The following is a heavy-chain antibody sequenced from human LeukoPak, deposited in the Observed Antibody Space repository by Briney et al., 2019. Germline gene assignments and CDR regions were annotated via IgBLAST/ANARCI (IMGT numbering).Heavy chain of an antibody. CDR1: GGTFSSYA. CDR2: IIPIFGIA. Sequence: ASVKVSCKASGGTFSSYAISWVRQAPGQGLEWMGRIIPIFGIANYAQKLQGRVTITADKSTSTAYMELSSLRSEDTAVYYCAREVVTTNRNWFDPWGQGTLVTVSS. J-gene: IGHJ5*02. V-gene: IGHV1-69*04. CDR3: AREVVTTNRNWFDP. D-gene: IGHD4-11*01.